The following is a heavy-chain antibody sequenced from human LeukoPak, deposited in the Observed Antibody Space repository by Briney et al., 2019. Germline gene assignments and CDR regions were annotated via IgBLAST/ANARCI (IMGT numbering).Heavy chain of an antibody. Sequence: HPGGSLRLSCAASGFIFSSYGMHWVRQAPGKGLEWVALIWHDGGNKFYADSVKGRLTISRDNSKNTAYLQINSLRVEDTALYYCALYSGSSSLDHWGQGTLVTVSS. V-gene: IGHV3-33*01. CDR2: IWHDGGNK. CDR3: ALYSGSSSLDH. J-gene: IGHJ4*02. D-gene: IGHD1-26*01. CDR1: GFIFSSYG.